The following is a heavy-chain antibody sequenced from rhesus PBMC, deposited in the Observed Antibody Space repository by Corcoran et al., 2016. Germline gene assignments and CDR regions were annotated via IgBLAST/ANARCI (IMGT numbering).Heavy chain of an antibody. CDR3: AKVGPYRYFDY. CDR1: GYSFTSYW. CDR2: IAPSDSDP. J-gene: IGHJ4*01. Sequence: EVQLVQSGAEVKRPGESLKISCKTSGYSFTSYWISWVRQMPGKGLEWMGAIAPSDSDPRYSPSFQGQVTISADKSISTTYLQWSSLKASDSATYYCAKVGPYRYFDYWGQGVLVTVSS. D-gene: IGHD5-12*01. V-gene: IGHV5-2*01.